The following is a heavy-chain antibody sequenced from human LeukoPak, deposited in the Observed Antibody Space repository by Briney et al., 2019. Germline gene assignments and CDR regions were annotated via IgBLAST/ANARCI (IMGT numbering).Heavy chain of an antibody. CDR2: IYGSDDRT. D-gene: IGHD2-8*01. V-gene: IGHV3-23*01. CDR1: GFTFSSYA. J-gene: IGHJ4*02. CDR3: TKLREAGSTNMIFDF. Sequence: GRSLRLSCVASGFTFSSYAMTWVRQAPGKGLEWVSSIYGSDDRTHYADSVKGRFTISRDNSKNTLYLQMSSLRAEDTAVYYCTKLREAGSTNMIFDFWGQGTLVTVSS.